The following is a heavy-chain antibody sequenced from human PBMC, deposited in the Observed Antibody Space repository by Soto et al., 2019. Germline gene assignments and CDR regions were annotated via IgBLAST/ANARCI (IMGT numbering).Heavy chain of an antibody. CDR3: AKGTSYYDSSGYPGYFDY. V-gene: IGHV3-30*18. D-gene: IGHD3-22*01. CDR1: GFTFSSYG. Sequence: PGGSLRLSCAASGFTFSSYGMHWVRQAPGKGLEWVAVISYDGSNKYYADSVKGRFTISRDNSKNTLYLQMNSLRAEDTAVYYCAKGTSYYDSSGYPGYFDYWGQGTPVTVSS. J-gene: IGHJ4*02. CDR2: ISYDGSNK.